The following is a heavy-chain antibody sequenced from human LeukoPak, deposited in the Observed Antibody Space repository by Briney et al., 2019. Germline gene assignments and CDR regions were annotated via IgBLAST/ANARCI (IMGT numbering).Heavy chain of an antibody. CDR1: GGSISSGDYY. V-gene: IGHV4-30-4*08. CDR2: IYYSGST. CDR3: ARDPFPHAINYYDSSGYP. J-gene: IGHJ5*02. Sequence: SQTLSLTCTVAGGSISSGDYYWSWIRQPPGNGLEWIGYIYYSGSTYYNPSLKSRVTISVDTSKNQFSLKLSSVTAADTAVYYCARDPFPHAINYYDSSGYPWGQGTLVTVSS. D-gene: IGHD3-22*01.